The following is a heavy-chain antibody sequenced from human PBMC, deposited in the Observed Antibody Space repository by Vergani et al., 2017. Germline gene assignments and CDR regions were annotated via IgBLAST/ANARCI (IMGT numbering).Heavy chain of an antibody. CDR3: ARXPKTYYYDSSGPDAFDI. CDR1: GGSVSSGSYY. CDR2: IYYSGST. Sequence: QVQLQESGPGLVKPSETLSLTCTVSGGSVSSGSYYWSWIRQPPGKGLEWIGYIYYSGSTNYNPSLKSRVTISVDTSKNQFSLKLSSVTAADTAVYYCARXPKTYYYDSSGPDAFDIWGQGTMVTVSS. V-gene: IGHV4-61*01. J-gene: IGHJ3*02. D-gene: IGHD3-22*01.